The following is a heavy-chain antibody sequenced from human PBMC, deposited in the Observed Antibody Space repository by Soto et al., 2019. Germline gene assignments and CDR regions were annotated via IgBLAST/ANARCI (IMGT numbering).Heavy chain of an antibody. CDR1: GFTFSSYG. V-gene: IGHV3-33*01. CDR2: IWYDGSNK. D-gene: IGHD2-21*02. CDR3: ARDLFGGDCYSVGTVDY. J-gene: IGHJ4*02. Sequence: QVQLVESGGGVVQPGRSLRLSCAASGFTFSSYGMHWVRQAPGKGLEWVAVIWYDGSNKYYADSVKGRFTISRDNSKNTLYLQMNSLRAEDTAVYYCARDLFGGDCYSVGTVDYWGQGTLVTVSS.